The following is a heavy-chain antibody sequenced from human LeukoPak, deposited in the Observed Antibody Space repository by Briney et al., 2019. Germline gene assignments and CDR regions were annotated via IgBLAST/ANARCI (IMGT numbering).Heavy chain of an antibody. D-gene: IGHD5-18*01. CDR1: GYTFTSYY. V-gene: IGHV1-18*04. CDR3: ARVRGIQLWLFDY. Sequence: ASVKVSCTASGYTFTSYYMHWVRQAPGQGLEWMGWISTYNAYTNYAQKFQGRVTMTTDTSTSTAYMELRSLRSDDTAVYYCARVRGIQLWLFDYWGQGTLVTVSS. J-gene: IGHJ4*02. CDR2: ISTYNAYT.